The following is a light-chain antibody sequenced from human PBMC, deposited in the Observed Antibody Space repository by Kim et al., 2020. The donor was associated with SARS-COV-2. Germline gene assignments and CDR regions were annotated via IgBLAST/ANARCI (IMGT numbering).Light chain of an antibody. CDR1: SLRSYY. J-gene: IGLJ2*01. CDR3: NSRDSNDNVV. Sequence: VALGQTVRITCQGDSLRSYYATWYQKKPGQAPILVIYGKNNRPSGIPDRFSGSSSGNTASLTITGTQAGDEADYYCNSRDSNDNVVFGGGTQLTVI. V-gene: IGLV3-19*01. CDR2: GKN.